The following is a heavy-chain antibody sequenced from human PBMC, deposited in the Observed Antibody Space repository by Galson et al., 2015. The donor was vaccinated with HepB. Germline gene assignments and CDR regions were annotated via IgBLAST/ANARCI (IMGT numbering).Heavy chain of an antibody. CDR1: GFSFSNYA. D-gene: IGHD2-21*02. J-gene: IGHJ2*01. V-gene: IGHV3-33*06. Sequence: PRLSCAGSGFSFSNYAMHWVRQAPGKGLEWVAVIWSQGSNKYYADSVKGRFTISRDTAKNTLYLQMNSLRAEDTAVYYCAKLPCGGDCYLYWYFDLWGRGTQVTVSS. CDR3: AKLPCGGDCYLYWYFDL. CDR2: IWSQGSNK.